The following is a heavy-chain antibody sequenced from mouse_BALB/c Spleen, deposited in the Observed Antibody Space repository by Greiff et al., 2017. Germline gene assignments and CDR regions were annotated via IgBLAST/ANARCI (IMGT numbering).Heavy chain of an antibody. J-gene: IGHJ4*01. CDR2: ISYSGST. Sequence: VQLKESGPGLVKPSQSLSLTCTVTGYSITSDYAWNWIRQFPGTKLEWMGYISYSGSTSYNPSLKSRISITRDTSKNQFFLQLNSVTTEDTATYYCARRRYDDYYAMDYWGQGTSVTVSS. D-gene: IGHD2-14*01. CDR1: GYSITSDYA. V-gene: IGHV3-2*02. CDR3: ARRRYDDYYAMDY.